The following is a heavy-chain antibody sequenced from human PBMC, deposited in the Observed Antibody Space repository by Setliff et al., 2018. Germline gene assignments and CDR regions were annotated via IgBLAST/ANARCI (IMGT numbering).Heavy chain of an antibody. D-gene: IGHD7-27*01. CDR1: GFTFGDFA. Sequence: PGGSLRLSCAASGFTFGDFAMNWVRQAPGKGLEWVSSISSSSSYIYYADSVKGRFTISRDNAKNSLYLQMNSLRSEDTAVYYCVRDLHWGFDYWGLGTLVTVSS. CDR2: ISSSSSYI. V-gene: IGHV3-21*01. J-gene: IGHJ4*02. CDR3: VRDLHWGFDY.